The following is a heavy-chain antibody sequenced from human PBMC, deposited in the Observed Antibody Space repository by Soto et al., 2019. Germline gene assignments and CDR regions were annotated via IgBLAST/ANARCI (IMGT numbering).Heavy chain of an antibody. Sequence: ASETLSLTCTVSGCSLSSYYWSWVRPPPGKGLEWIGYIYYSGSTNYNPSLKSRVTISVDTSKNQFSLKLSSVTAADTAVYYCARSMAYYDSSGLYFDYWGQGTLVTVSS. CDR2: IYYSGST. D-gene: IGHD3-22*01. V-gene: IGHV4-59*01. CDR3: ARSMAYYDSSGLYFDY. CDR1: GCSLSSYY. J-gene: IGHJ4*02.